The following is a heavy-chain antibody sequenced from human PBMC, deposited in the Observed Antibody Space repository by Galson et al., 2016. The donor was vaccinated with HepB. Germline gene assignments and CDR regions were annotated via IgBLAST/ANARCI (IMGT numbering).Heavy chain of an antibody. V-gene: IGHV3-73*01. D-gene: IGHD3-22*01. J-gene: IGHJ4*02. CDR2: IRSKPNNYAT. CDR1: GFTFSGSA. CDR3: TRRTYYYDRSGYSPFDY. Sequence: SLRLSCAASGFTFSGSAIHWVRQASGKGLEWVGRIRSKPNNYATAYAASVKGRFTVSRDDSKNTVYLQMNSLKTEDTAVYYCTRRTYYYDRSGYSPFDYRGQGTLVTVSS.